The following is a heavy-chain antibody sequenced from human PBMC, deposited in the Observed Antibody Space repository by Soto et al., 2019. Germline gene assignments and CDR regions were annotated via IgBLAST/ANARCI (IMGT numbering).Heavy chain of an antibody. CDR3: AAARKYYGDYSDAFDI. CDR2: IVVGSGNT. V-gene: IGHV1-58*02. Sequence: SVKVSCKASGFTFTSSAMQWVRQARGQRLEWIGWIVVGSGNTNYAQKFQERVTITRDMSTSTAYMELSSLRSEDTAVYYCAAARKYYGDYSDAFDIWGQGTMVTVSS. D-gene: IGHD4-17*01. J-gene: IGHJ3*02. CDR1: GFTFTSSA.